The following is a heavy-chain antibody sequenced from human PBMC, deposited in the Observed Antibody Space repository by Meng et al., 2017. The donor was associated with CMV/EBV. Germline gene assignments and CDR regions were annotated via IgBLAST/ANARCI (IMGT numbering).Heavy chain of an antibody. CDR1: GGSFSGYY. CDR3: ARGQGFWSGTPFDP. Sequence: QVQLQQWGAGLLKPSXXXXLTCAVYGGSFSGYYWSWIRQPPGKGLEWIGEINHSGSTNYNPSLKSRVTISVDTSKNQFSLKLSSVTAADTAVYYCARGQGFWSGTPFDPWGQGTLVTVSS. V-gene: IGHV4-34*01. J-gene: IGHJ5*02. CDR2: INHSGST. D-gene: IGHD3-3*01.